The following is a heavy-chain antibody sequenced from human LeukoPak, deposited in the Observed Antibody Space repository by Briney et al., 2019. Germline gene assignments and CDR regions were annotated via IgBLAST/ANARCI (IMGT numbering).Heavy chain of an antibody. CDR3: ARLLVGATRGFDY. Sequence: GESLKISCKGSGYSFTNHWIGWVRQMPGKGLEWMGIIYPGDSDSRYSPSFQGQVTISADKPISTAYLQWSSLKASDSAMYYCARLLVGATRGFDYWGQGTLVTVSS. CDR2: IYPGDSDS. V-gene: IGHV5-51*01. D-gene: IGHD1-26*01. J-gene: IGHJ4*02. CDR1: GYSFTNHW.